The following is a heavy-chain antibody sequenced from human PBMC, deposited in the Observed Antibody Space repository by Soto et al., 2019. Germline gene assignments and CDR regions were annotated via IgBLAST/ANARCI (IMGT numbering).Heavy chain of an antibody. V-gene: IGHV1-18*01. Sequence: VKVSCKASGYTFTSYGISWVRQAPGQGLEWMGWISAYNGNTNYAQKLQGRVTMTTDTSTSTAYMELRSLRSDDTAVYYCAAGSEYSSSSYFDYWGQGTLVTVSS. CDR1: GYTFTSYG. CDR2: ISAYNGNT. D-gene: IGHD6-6*01. CDR3: AAGSEYSSSSYFDY. J-gene: IGHJ4*02.